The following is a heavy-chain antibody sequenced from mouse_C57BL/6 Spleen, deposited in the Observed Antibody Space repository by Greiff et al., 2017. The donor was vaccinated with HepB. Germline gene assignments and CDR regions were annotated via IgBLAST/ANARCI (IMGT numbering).Heavy chain of an antibody. D-gene: IGHD1-1*01. J-gene: IGHJ1*03. V-gene: IGHV1-42*01. CDR3: ARRGNGWRSSYADWYFDV. Sequence: VQLKESGPELVKPGASVKISCKASGYSFTGYYMNWVKQSPEKSLEWIGEINPSTGGTTYNQKFKAKATLTVDKSSSTAYMQLKSLTSEDSAVYYCARRGNGWRSSYADWYFDVWGTGTTVTVSS. CDR2: INPSTGGT. CDR1: GYSFTGYY.